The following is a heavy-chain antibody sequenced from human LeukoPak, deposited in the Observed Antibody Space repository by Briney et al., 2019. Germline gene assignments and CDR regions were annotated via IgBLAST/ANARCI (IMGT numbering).Heavy chain of an antibody. CDR2: INHSGST. V-gene: IGHV4-34*01. CDR3: ARGRRGGAYYYYYYMDV. CDR1: GGSFSSYY. J-gene: IGHJ6*03. Sequence: PSETLSLTCAVYGGSFSSYYWSWIRQPPGKGLEWIGEINHSGSTNYNPSLKSRVTISVDTSKNQFSLKLSSVTAADTAVYYCARGRRGGAYYYYYYMDVWGKGTTVTVSS. D-gene: IGHD3-10*01.